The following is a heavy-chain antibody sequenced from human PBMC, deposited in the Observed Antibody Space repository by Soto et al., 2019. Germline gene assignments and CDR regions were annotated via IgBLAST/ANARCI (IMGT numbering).Heavy chain of an antibody. CDR3: ARDWGAPGRGSALGYYYHFGMDV. D-gene: IGHD3-16*01. CDR1: GFTFSTYW. Sequence: EVQLVESGGGLVQPGGSLRLSCAASGFTFSTYWMNWVRQAPGKGLEWVANIKEDGSEAYYVDSVKGRFTITRDNAKNSLYLDMNGLRGEDTAVYYCARDWGAPGRGSALGYYYHFGMDVWGQGTTVTVPS. V-gene: IGHV3-7*04. J-gene: IGHJ6*02. CDR2: IKEDGSEA.